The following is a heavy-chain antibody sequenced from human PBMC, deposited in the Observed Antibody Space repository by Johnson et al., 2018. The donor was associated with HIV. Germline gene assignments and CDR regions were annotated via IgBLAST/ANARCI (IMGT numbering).Heavy chain of an antibody. D-gene: IGHD6-13*01. J-gene: IGHJ3*02. CDR3: AKAFVRYSSPPDAFDI. CDR2: ISYDGSNK. V-gene: IGHV3-30-3*01. Sequence: VQLVESGGGVVQPGRSLRLSCAASGFTFSSYAMHWVRQAPGQGLEWVAVISYDGSNKYYADSVKGRFTISRDNSKNTLYLQMNSLRAEDTAVYYCAKAFVRYSSPPDAFDIWGQGTMVTVSS. CDR1: GFTFSSYA.